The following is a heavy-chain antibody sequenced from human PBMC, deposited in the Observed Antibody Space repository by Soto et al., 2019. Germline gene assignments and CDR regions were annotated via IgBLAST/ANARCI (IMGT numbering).Heavy chain of an antibody. Sequence: GGSLRLSCAASGCTLSSYAMSWFRQAPGKGLEWVSAISGSGGSTYYADSVKGRFTISRDNSKNTLYLQMNSLRAEDTAVYYCAKTRHSYWYFDLWGRGTLVTVSS. CDR3: AKTRHSYWYFDL. J-gene: IGHJ2*01. V-gene: IGHV3-23*01. CDR1: GCTLSSYA. CDR2: ISGSGGST.